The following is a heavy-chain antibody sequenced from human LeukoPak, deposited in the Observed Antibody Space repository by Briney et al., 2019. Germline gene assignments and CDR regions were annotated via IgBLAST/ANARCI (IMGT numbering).Heavy chain of an antibody. D-gene: IGHD3-3*01. CDR3: ATFPNRYYDFWSGYSTPYYFDY. J-gene: IGHJ4*02. Sequence: ASVKVSCKASGYTFTGYYMHWVRQAPGLGLEWMGWINPNSGGTNYAQKFQGRVTMTRDTSISTAYMELSRLRSDDTAVYYCATFPNRYYDFWSGYSTPYYFDYWGQGTLVTVSS. CDR1: GYTFTGYY. CDR2: INPNSGGT. V-gene: IGHV1-2*02.